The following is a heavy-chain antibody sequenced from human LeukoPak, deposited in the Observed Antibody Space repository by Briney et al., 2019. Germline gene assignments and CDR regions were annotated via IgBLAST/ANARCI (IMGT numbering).Heavy chain of an antibody. V-gene: IGHV3-21*01. Sequence: PGGSMRLSCAASGFTFSSYSMNWVRQAPGKGLESVSSISSSSSYIYYADSVKGRFTISTENAKNSLYLQMNSLRAENTAVYDCARLPVRSYYGDYYFDYWGQGTLVTVSS. D-gene: IGHD4-17*01. CDR2: ISSSSSYI. CDR1: GFTFSSYS. CDR3: ARLPVRSYYGDYYFDY. J-gene: IGHJ4*02.